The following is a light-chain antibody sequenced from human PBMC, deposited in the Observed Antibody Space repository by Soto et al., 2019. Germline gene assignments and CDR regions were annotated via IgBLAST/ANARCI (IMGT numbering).Light chain of an antibody. CDR3: QHYNSYSEA. CDR2: DAS. V-gene: IGKV1-5*01. Sequence: DIQMTQSPSTLSASVGDRVTITCLASQSISSWLAWYQQKPGKAPKLLIYDASSFESGVPSRFSGSGSGTEFTLTISSLQPDDFATYYCQHYNSYSEAFGQGTKVDIK. J-gene: IGKJ1*01. CDR1: QSISSW.